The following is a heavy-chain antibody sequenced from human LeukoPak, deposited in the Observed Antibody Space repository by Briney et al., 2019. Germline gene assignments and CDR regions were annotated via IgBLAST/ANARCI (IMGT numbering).Heavy chain of an antibody. Sequence: ASVKVSCKASGYTFTSYGISWVRRAPGQGLEWMGWISAYNGNTSYAQKLQGRVTMTTDTSTSTAYMELRSLRSDDTAVYYCARDLWYCSSTSCGNWFDPWGQGTLVTVSS. CDR2: ISAYNGNT. J-gene: IGHJ5*02. CDR1: GYTFTSYG. CDR3: ARDLWYCSSTSCGNWFDP. D-gene: IGHD2-2*01. V-gene: IGHV1-18*01.